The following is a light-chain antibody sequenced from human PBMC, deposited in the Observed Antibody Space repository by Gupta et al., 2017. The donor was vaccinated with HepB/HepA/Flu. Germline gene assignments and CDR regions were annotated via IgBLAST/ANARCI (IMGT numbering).Light chain of an antibody. V-gene: IGKV1-39*01. Sequence: DIQATHSPSSLSASVGDRVTITCLASQSVTTYLNWYHQKPGEAPRLLIFGGTSLPRGVPSRFSGSGSGTDFTLTISELQPEDFATYYCQQRDSTPWTFGQGTKVEI. J-gene: IGKJ1*01. CDR2: GGT. CDR3: QQRDSTPWT. CDR1: QSVTTY.